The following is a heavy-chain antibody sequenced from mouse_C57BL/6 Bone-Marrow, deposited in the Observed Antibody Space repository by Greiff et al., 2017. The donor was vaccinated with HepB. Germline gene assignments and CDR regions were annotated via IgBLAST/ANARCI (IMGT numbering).Heavy chain of an antibody. CDR1: GYTFTSYW. J-gene: IGHJ2*01. CDR2: IDPSDSYT. CDR3: ARGNDDYYFDY. D-gene: IGHD2-4*01. Sequence: QVQLQQPGAELVMPGASVKLSCKASGYTFTSYWMHWVKQRPGQGLEWIGEIDPSDSYTNYNQKFKGKSTLTVDKSSSTAYMQLSSLTSEDSAVYYCARGNDDYYFDYWGQGTTLTVSS. V-gene: IGHV1-69*01.